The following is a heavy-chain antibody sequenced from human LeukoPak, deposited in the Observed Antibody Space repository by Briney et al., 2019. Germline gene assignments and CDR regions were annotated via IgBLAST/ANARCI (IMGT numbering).Heavy chain of an antibody. CDR1: GFTFSSYG. V-gene: IGHV3-30*18. D-gene: IGHD1-26*01. Sequence: PGRALRLSCAASGFTFSSYGMHWVRQAPGKGVEWVAVISYDGSNKYYADSVKGRFTISRDNSKNTLYLQMNSLRAEDTAVYYCAKDSGKVGAIDYWGQGTLVPVSS. J-gene: IGHJ4*02. CDR2: ISYDGSNK. CDR3: AKDSGKVGAIDY.